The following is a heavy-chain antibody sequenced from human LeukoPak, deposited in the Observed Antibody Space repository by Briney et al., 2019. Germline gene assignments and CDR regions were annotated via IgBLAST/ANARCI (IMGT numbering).Heavy chain of an antibody. D-gene: IGHD3-22*01. CDR2: ISYDGSNK. J-gene: IGHJ4*02. CDR3: ARGSVPWTMIVESFGY. Sequence: GGSLRLSCAASGFTFSSYAMHWVRQAPGKGLEWVAVISYDGSNKYYADSVKGRFTISRDNSKNTLYLQMNSLRAEDTAVYYCARGSVPWTMIVESFGYWGQGTLVTVSS. V-gene: IGHV3-30*04. CDR1: GFTFSSYA.